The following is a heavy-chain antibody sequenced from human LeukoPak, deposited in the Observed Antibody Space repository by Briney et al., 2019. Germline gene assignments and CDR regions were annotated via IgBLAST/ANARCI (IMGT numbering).Heavy chain of an antibody. CDR2: INHSGST. V-gene: IGHV4-34*01. J-gene: IGHJ4*02. Sequence: SETLSLTCAVYGGSFSGYYWSWIRQPPGKGLEWIREINHSGSTNYNPSLKSRVTISVDTSKNQFSLKLSSVTAADTAVYYCARYHDSSGYSDYWGQGTLVTVSS. CDR1: GGSFSGYY. CDR3: ARYHDSSGYSDY. D-gene: IGHD3-22*01.